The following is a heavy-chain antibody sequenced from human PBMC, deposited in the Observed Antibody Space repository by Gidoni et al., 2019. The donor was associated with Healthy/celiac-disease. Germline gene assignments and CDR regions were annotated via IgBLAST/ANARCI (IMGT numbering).Heavy chain of an antibody. Sequence: EVQLVESGGGLVQPGGSLRLSCAASGFPFSRHAISWVRQAPGKGVGWGSAISGSGGSTYYADSVKGRFTISRDNSKNTLYLQMNSLRAEDTAVYYCAKDQEVAGVVVVISVAFDIWGQGTMVTVSS. D-gene: IGHD3-22*01. CDR1: GFPFSRHA. CDR3: AKDQEVAGVVVVISVAFDI. J-gene: IGHJ3*02. V-gene: IGHV3-23*04. CDR2: ISGSGGST.